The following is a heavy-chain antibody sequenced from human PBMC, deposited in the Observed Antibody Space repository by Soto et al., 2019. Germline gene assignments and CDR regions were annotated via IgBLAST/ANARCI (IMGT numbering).Heavy chain of an antibody. CDR3: ARDGGLAVADHFDY. V-gene: IGHV3-33*01. Sequence: GGSLRLSCAASGFTFSSYGMHWVRQAPGKGLEWVAVIWYDGSNKYYADSVKGRFTISRDNSKNTLYLQMNSLRAEDTAVYYCARDGGLAVADHFDYWGQGTLVTVSS. CDR2: IWYDGSNK. J-gene: IGHJ4*02. CDR1: GFTFSSYG. D-gene: IGHD6-19*01.